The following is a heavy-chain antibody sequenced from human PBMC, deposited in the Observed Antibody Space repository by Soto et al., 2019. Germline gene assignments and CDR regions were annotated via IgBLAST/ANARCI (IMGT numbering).Heavy chain of an antibody. Sequence: EVQLVESGGGLVQPGGSLRLSCAASGFTFSSYWMSWVRQAPGKGLEWVANIKQDGSEKYYVDSVKGRFTISRDNAKNSLYRQMNSLRAEDTAVYYCARAPYGYSSGWQLDYWGQGTLVTVSS. J-gene: IGHJ4*02. CDR3: ARAPYGYSSGWQLDY. CDR1: GFTFSSYW. D-gene: IGHD6-19*01. CDR2: IKQDGSEK. V-gene: IGHV3-7*01.